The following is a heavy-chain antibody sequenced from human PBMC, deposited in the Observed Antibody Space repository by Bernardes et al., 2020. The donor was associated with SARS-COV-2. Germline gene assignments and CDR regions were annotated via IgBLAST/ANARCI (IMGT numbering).Heavy chain of an antibody. J-gene: IGHJ6*02. CDR3: AREPYSAEWELLVGYYYYGMDV. CDR2: INPSGGST. V-gene: IGHV1-46*01. CDR1: GYTFTSYY. Sequence: ASVKVSCKASGYTFTSYYMHWVRQAPGQGLEWMGIINPSGGSTSYAQKFQGRVTMTRDTSTSTVYMELSSLRSEDTAVYYCAREPYSAEWELLVGYYYYGMDVWGQGTTVTVSS. D-gene: IGHD1-26*01.